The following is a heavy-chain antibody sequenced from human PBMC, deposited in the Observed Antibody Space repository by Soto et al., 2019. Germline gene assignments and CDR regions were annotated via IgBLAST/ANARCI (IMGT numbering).Heavy chain of an antibody. Sequence: QVQLQESGPGLVKPSDTLSLTCAVSGYSVTNSNWWGWIRQPPGKGLEWIGYIYYSGSTSYIPSLKSRVTMSLDTSKNQVSLKLKSVTAVDTALYYCARLISGTFEAFDIWGQGTMFTVSS. V-gene: IGHV4-28*01. CDR2: IYYSGST. J-gene: IGHJ3*02. CDR3: ARLISGTFEAFDI. CDR1: GYSVTNSNW. D-gene: IGHD1-26*01.